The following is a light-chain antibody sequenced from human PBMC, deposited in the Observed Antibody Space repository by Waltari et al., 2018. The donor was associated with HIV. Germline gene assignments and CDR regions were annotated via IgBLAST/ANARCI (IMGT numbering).Light chain of an antibody. J-gene: IGLJ2*01. V-gene: IGLV7-46*01. Sequence: QAVVTQEPSLTVSPGWTVTLTCGPNTESVTSGHYPYWFQQKPGQAPRTLIYDTSNKHSWTPARFSGSLLGGKAALTLSGAQPEDEAEYYCLLSYGGAFVIFGGGTKLTVL. CDR1: TESVTSGHY. CDR2: DTS. CDR3: LLSYGGAFVI.